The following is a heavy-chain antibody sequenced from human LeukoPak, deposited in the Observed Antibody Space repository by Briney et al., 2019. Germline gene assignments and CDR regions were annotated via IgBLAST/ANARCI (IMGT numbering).Heavy chain of an antibody. CDR3: AKDLEQSYSGWSTSYDA. D-gene: IGHD6-19*01. J-gene: IGHJ5*02. V-gene: IGHV3-23*01. CDR1: GFTFSSYA. CDR2: ISSGAGTT. Sequence: GGSLRLSCAASGFTFSSYAMSWVRQVPGKRLEWVSAISSGAGTTGYADSVKGRFTMCRVNSKSTIYLQMNSLRAEDTAIYYCAKDLEQSYSGWSTSYDAWGQGTLVTVSS.